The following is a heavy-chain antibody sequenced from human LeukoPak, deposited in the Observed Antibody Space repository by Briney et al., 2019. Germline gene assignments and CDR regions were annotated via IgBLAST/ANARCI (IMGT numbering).Heavy chain of an antibody. Sequence: GESLKISCKGSGYSFTSYWIGWVRQMPGKGLEWMGIIYPGDSDTRYSPSFQGQVTISADKSISTAYLQWSSLKALDTAMYYCARHFRDCSSTSCLYWYFDLWGRGTLVTVSS. V-gene: IGHV5-51*01. CDR1: GYSFTSYW. CDR2: IYPGDSDT. J-gene: IGHJ2*01. D-gene: IGHD2-2*01. CDR3: ARHFRDCSSTSCLYWYFDL.